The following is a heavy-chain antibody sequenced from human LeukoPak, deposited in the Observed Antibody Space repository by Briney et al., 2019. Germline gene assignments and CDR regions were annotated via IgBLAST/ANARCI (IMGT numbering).Heavy chain of an antibody. CDR1: GGSISSGNYY. CDR2: IYYSGST. Sequence: SETLSLTCTVSGGSISSGNYYWGWIRQPLGKGLEWLGIIYYSGSTYYNPSLKSRVSQSVDTSKNLFSLKLSSVTVADTAVYYCARLIVDTPMAFAFDYWGQGTLVTVSS. J-gene: IGHJ4*02. CDR3: ARLIVDTPMAFAFDY. D-gene: IGHD5-18*01. V-gene: IGHV4-39*01.